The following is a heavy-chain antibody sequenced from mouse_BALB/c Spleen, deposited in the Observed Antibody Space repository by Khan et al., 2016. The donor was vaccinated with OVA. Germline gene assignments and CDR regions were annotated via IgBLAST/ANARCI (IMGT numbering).Heavy chain of an antibody. D-gene: IGHD2-14*01. Sequence: QVQLKQSGAELARPGASVKMSCKASGYTFTSYTMHWVKQRPGQGLEWIGYINPSSSYPNYNQKFKDKATLTADKSSSTAYMQLRSLTSEDSAVDYCTREGADYRYDGWFAYWGQGTLVTVSA. J-gene: IGHJ3*01. CDR1: GYTFTSYT. V-gene: IGHV1-4*01. CDR3: TREGADYRYDGWFAY. CDR2: INPSSSYP.